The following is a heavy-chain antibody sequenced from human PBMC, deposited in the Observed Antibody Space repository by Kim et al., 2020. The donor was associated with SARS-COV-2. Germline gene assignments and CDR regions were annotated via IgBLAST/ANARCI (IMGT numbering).Heavy chain of an antibody. CDR3: ARDRTIFGVAAKNYYYYMDV. Sequence: GGSLRLSCAASGFTFSSYWMSWVRQAPGKGLEWVANIKQDGSEKYYVDSVKGRFTISRDNAKNSLYLQMNSLRAEDTAVYYCARDRTIFGVAAKNYYYYMDVWGKGTTVTVSS. J-gene: IGHJ6*03. V-gene: IGHV3-7*01. CDR1: GFTFSSYW. CDR2: IKQDGSEK. D-gene: IGHD3-3*01.